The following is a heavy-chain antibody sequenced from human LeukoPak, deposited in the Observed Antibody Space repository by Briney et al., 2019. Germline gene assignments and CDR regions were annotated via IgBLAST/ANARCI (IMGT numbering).Heavy chain of an antibody. CDR1: GGSCSGYY. J-gene: IGHJ4*02. Sequence: PSETLSLTCAVFGGSCSGYYCTWIRQSPWKGLEWIGEMHYSGTTYYNPSLESRVTISFDTSKNQFSLTLSSVTAADTAVYYCARATPGGLLYFGVGGQGILVTVSS. CDR3: ARATPGGLLYFGV. CDR2: MHYSGTT. V-gene: IGHV4-34*01. D-gene: IGHD3-10*01.